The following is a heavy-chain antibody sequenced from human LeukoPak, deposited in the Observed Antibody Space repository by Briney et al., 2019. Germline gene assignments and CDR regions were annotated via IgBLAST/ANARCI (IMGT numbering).Heavy chain of an antibody. D-gene: IGHD3-10*01. J-gene: IGHJ4*02. Sequence: GGSLRLSCVASGFTFSSYGMQWVRQAPGKGLEWVAVISHDGTVQYYADSVKGRFTISRDTSKSSLYLQMNSLRREDMAVYFCAKEHREKSSREYDFWGQGTLVTVSS. V-gene: IGHV3-30*18. CDR2: ISHDGTVQ. CDR1: GFTFSSYG. CDR3: AKEHREKSSREYDF.